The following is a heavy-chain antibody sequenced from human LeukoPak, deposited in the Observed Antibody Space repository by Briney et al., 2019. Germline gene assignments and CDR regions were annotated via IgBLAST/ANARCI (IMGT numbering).Heavy chain of an antibody. CDR2: IYYSGST. CDR3: ARQGYYDPHAFDI. V-gene: IGHV4-59*08. D-gene: IGHD3-22*01. J-gene: IGHJ3*02. CDR1: GGSISSYY. Sequence: SETPSLTCTVSGGSISSYYWSWIRQPPGKGLEWIGYIYYSGSTNYNPSLKSRVTISVDTSKNQFSLKLSSVTAADTAVYYCARQGYYDPHAFDIWGQGTMVTVSS.